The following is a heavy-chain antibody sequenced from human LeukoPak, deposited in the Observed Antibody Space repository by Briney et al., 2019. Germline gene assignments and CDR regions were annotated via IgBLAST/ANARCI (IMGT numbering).Heavy chain of an antibody. D-gene: IGHD3-3*01. V-gene: IGHV1-2*02. CDR1: GYTFTGYY. CDR3: ASRKYYDFWSGYHPSFDH. Sequence: ASVKVSCKASGYTFTGYYMHWVRHAPGQGLEWMGWINPNSGGTNYAQKFQGRVTMTRDTSISTAYMELSRLRSDDTAVYYCASRKYYDFWSGYHPSFDHWGQGTLVTVSS. J-gene: IGHJ4*02. CDR2: INPNSGGT.